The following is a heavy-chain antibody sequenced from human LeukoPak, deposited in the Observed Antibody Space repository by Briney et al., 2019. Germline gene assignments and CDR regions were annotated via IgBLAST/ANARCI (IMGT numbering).Heavy chain of an antibody. Sequence: ASVKVSCKASGGTFSSYAISWVRQAPGQGLEWMGRIIPILGIANYAQKFQGRATITADKSTSTAYMELSSLRSEDTAVYYCARVGATRGYAFDIWGQGTMVTVSS. CDR3: ARVGATRGYAFDI. D-gene: IGHD1-26*01. V-gene: IGHV1-69*04. CDR2: IIPILGIA. J-gene: IGHJ3*02. CDR1: GGTFSSYA.